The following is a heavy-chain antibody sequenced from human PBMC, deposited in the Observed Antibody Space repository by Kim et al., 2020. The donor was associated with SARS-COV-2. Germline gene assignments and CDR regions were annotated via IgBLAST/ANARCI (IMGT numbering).Heavy chain of an antibody. CDR1: GFTISSYA. J-gene: IGHJ4*02. V-gene: IGHV3-23*01. D-gene: IGHD1-26*01. CDR2: ISGSGCST. Sequence: GGSLRLSCAASGFTISSYAMSWVRQAPGKGLEWVSVISGSGCSTYYADPVTVRFTISRDNSKNTLYLQGNSLGAEDTALYYCAKQHSGSCYDSLEYWGQGTLFTVSS. CDR3: AKQHSGSCYDSLEY.